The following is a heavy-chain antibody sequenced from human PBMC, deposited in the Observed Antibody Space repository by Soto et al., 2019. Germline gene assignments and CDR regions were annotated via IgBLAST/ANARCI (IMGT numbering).Heavy chain of an antibody. D-gene: IGHD3-10*01. V-gene: IGHV3-23*01. CDR3: AKAVTQVRGINPYSYGLDV. CDR2: IGGSGGST. J-gene: IGHJ6*02. Sequence: LRLSCAASGFTFSSYAMTWVRQAPGEGLEWVSGIGGSGGSTNYAESVKGRFTISRDNSENTLYLQMNSLRAEDTAVYYCAKAVTQVRGINPYSYGLDVWGQGTTVTVSS. CDR1: GFTFSSYA.